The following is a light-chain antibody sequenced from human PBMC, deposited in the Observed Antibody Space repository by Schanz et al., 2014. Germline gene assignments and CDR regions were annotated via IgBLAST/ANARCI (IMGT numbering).Light chain of an antibody. CDR2: DVS. CDR1: SSDVGAYNL. CDR3: CSYAGGYTWF. Sequence: QSALTQPASVSGSPGQSITISCTGTSSDVGAYNLVSWFQQHPGKVPKLVIYDVSNRPSGVSNRFSASKSGITASLTISGLQAEDEADYYCCSYAGGYTWFFGGGTKLTVL. J-gene: IGLJ2*01. V-gene: IGLV2-14*03.